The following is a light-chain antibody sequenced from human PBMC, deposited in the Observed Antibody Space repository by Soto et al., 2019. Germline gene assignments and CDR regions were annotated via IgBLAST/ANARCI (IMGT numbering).Light chain of an antibody. CDR3: SSYTTTSTLV. CDR2: EVS. V-gene: IGLV2-14*01. J-gene: IGLJ2*01. Sequence: QSALTQPASVSGSPGQSITISCIGTSSDISAYNSVSWYQQHPGKAPKLIIYEVSSRPSGVSNRFSGSKSGNAASLTISGLQSEGEAAYYCSSYTTTSTLVFGGGTKLTVL. CDR1: SSDISAYNS.